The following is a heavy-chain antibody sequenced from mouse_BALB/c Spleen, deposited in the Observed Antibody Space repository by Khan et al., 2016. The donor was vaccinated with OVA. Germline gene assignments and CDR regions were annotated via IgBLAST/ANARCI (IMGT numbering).Heavy chain of an antibody. D-gene: IGHD1-2*01. CDR1: GFNIKDTY. V-gene: IGHV14-3*02. CDR3: ASSLLLYAMDY. CDR2: IDPANGTT. Sequence: VQLKESGAELVKPGASVKLSCTGSGFNIKDTYIQWVKQRPEQGLEWIGRIDPANGTTIYDPKFQGKATITADTSSNTAYLHLSSLTSEDTVVYYCASSLLLYAMDYWGQGTSVTVSS. J-gene: IGHJ4*01.